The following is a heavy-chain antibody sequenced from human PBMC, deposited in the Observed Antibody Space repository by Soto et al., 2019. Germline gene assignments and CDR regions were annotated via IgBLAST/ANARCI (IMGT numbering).Heavy chain of an antibody. D-gene: IGHD3-16*01. CDR1: GGSISSSSYY. CDR2: IYYSGST. J-gene: IGHJ1*01. CDR3: ARLSGGSEYFQH. Sequence: QLRLQESGPGLVKPSETLSLTCTVSGGSISSSSYYWGWIRQPPGKGLEWIGSIYYSGSTYYNPSLKSRVTISVDTSKNQFSLKLSSVTAADTAVYYCARLSGGSEYFQHWGQGTLVTVSS. V-gene: IGHV4-39*01.